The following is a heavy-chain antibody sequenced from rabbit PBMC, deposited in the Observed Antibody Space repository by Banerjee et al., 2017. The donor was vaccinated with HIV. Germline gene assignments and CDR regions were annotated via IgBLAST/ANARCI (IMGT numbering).Heavy chain of an antibody. V-gene: IGHV1S40*01. CDR3: ARDYNPGGGTGDFDL. CDR1: GFSFSSNYY. J-gene: IGHJ4*01. D-gene: IGHD7-1*01. CDR2: INTGSSGST. Sequence: QSLEESGGDLVKPGASLTLTCTASGFSFSSNYYMCWVRQAPGKGLEWIACINTGSSGSTYYASWAKGRFTISKTSSTTVTLQMTSLTAADTATYFCARDYNPGGGTGDFDLWGPGTLVTVS.